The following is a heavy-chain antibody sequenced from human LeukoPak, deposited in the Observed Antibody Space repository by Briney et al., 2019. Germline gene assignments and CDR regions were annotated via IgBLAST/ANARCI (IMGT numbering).Heavy chain of an antibody. J-gene: IGHJ4*02. Sequence: PGGSLRLSCAASGFTFSTYEMNWVRQAPGKGLEWVSYISSTGSNIYYADSVKGRFTISRDNSKNTLYLQMNSLRAEDTAVYYCARELSDYWGQGTLVTVSS. CDR2: ISSTGSNI. V-gene: IGHV3-48*03. CDR1: GFTFSTYE. D-gene: IGHD2-2*01. CDR3: ARELSDY.